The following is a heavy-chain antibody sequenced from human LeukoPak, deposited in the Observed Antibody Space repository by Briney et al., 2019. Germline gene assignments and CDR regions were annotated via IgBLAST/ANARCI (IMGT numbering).Heavy chain of an antibody. V-gene: IGHV1-46*01. D-gene: IGHD3-10*01. CDR1: GYTFTSYY. CDR3: ARGPRITMVRGGQWYYYMDV. J-gene: IGHJ6*03. CDR2: SNPSGGST. Sequence: ASVKLSCKASGYTFTSYYIHWVRQAPGQGLEWMGLSNPSGGSTNYAQKFQGRVTITRDTSTSTVYMELSSLRSEDTAVYYCARGPRITMVRGGQWYYYMDVWGKGTTVTISS.